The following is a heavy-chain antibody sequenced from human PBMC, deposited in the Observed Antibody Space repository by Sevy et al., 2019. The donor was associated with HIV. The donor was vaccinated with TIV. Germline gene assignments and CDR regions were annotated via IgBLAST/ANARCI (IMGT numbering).Heavy chain of an antibody. CDR1: GFTFGDYC. Sequence: GGSLRLSCTASGFTFGDYCMSWVRQAPGKGLEWVAFLKSDVYGGTVDHAAFVRGRFVISRDDSKTIANLQMNDLKTEETGVYYCTRWKAAQSIFDYWGQGALVTVSS. CDR3: TRWKAAQSIFDY. CDR2: LKSDVYGGTV. V-gene: IGHV3-49*04. D-gene: IGHD6-13*01. J-gene: IGHJ4*02.